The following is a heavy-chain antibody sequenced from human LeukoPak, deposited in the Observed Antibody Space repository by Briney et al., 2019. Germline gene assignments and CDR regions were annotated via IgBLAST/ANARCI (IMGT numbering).Heavy chain of an antibody. V-gene: IGHV3-53*01. Sequence: PGGSLRLSCAASGFTVSSNYMSWVRQAPGKGLEWVSVIYSGGSTYYADSVKGRFTISRDNSKNTLYLQMNSLRAEDTAVYYCARTRESDIATRHDAFDIWGQGTMVTVSS. CDR3: ARTRESDIATRHDAFDI. CDR1: GFTVSSNY. CDR2: IYSGGST. J-gene: IGHJ3*02. D-gene: IGHD5-12*01.